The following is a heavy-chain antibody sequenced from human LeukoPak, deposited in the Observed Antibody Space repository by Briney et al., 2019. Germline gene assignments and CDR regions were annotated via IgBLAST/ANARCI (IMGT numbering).Heavy chain of an antibody. Sequence: QSGGSLRLSCAASGFTFSSYEMNWVRQAPGKGLEWVSYISSSGSTIYYADSVKGRFTISRDNAKNTLYLQMNSLRAEDTAVYYCARDSGSYYRLAPNWFDPWGQGTLVTVSS. D-gene: IGHD1-26*01. CDR3: ARDSGSYYRLAPNWFDP. CDR2: ISSSGSTI. V-gene: IGHV3-48*03. CDR1: GFTFSSYE. J-gene: IGHJ5*02.